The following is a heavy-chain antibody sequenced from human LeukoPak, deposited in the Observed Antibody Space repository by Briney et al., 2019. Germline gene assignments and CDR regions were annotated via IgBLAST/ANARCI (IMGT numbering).Heavy chain of an antibody. J-gene: IGHJ3*02. D-gene: IGHD3-10*01. CDR1: GGTFSSYA. V-gene: IGHV1-69*13. CDR2: IIPIFGTA. CDR3: AKVPHSGSYYTRDAFDI. Sequence: ASVKVPCKASGGTFSSYAISWVRQAPGQGLEWMGGIIPIFGTANYAQKFQCRVAITADESTSTAYMELSSLRSEDTAVYYCAKVPHSGSYYTRDAFDIWGQGTMVTVSS.